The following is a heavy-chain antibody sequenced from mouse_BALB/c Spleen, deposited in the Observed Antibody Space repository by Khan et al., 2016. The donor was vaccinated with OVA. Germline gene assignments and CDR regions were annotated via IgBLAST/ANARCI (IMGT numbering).Heavy chain of an antibody. CDR3: ARGGYAGFAY. V-gene: IGHV1-77*01. J-gene: IGHJ3*01. Sequence: QVQLQQSVPELVNPGASLKVSCKASGYTFTDYIIGWVKQSTRQGLEWIGDIFPGSGTPYYNEKFKDKATLTADKSSNTAYMQLSSLPSEDSAVYFCARGGYAGFAYWGQGTLVTVSA. CDR2: IFPGSGTP. CDR1: GYTFTDYI.